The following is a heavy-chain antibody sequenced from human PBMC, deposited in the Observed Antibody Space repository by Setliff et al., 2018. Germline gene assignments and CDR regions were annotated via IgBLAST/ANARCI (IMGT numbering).Heavy chain of an antibody. V-gene: IGHV1-18*01. CDR1: GYAFNNYG. D-gene: IGHD2-8*01. Sequence: ASVKVSCKASGYAFNNYGIAWVRQAPGQGLEWMGWINAYNGNTFYAPKLQDRVAMTTDTSTATAYLELRSLRSDDTTLYFCSRLVRYCTTTTCQTLSGGEHWGQGTLVTVSS. CDR3: SRLVRYCTTTTCQTLSGGEH. J-gene: IGHJ4*02. CDR2: INAYNGNT.